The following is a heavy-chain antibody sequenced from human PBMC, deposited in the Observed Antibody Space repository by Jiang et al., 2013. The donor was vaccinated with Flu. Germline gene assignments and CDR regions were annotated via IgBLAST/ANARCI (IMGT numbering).Heavy chain of an antibody. V-gene: IGHV1-2*06. CDR1: GYTFTGYY. CDR2: INPNSGGT. J-gene: IGHJ4*02. D-gene: IGHD3-3*01. CDR3: ARDYDFWSALIDY. Sequence: SGAEVKKPGASVKVSCKASGYTFTGYYMHWVRQAPGQGLEWMGRINPNSGGTNYAQKFQGRVTMTRDTSISTAYMELSRLRSDDTAVYYCARDYDFWSALIDYWGQGTLVTVSS.